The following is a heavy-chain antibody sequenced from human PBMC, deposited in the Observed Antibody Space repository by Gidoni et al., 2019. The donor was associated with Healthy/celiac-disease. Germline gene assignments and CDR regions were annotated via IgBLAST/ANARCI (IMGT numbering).Heavy chain of an antibody. Sequence: QVQLQQWGAGLLKPSETLSLTCAVYGGSFSGYYWSWIRQPPGKGLEWIGKSNHSGSTNYNPSLKSRVTISVDTSKNQFSLKLSSVTAADTAVYYCASGYSGSRGFDYWGQGTLVTVSS. CDR2: SNHSGST. CDR1: GGSFSGYY. D-gene: IGHD1-26*01. CDR3: ASGYSGSRGFDY. J-gene: IGHJ4*02. V-gene: IGHV4-34*01.